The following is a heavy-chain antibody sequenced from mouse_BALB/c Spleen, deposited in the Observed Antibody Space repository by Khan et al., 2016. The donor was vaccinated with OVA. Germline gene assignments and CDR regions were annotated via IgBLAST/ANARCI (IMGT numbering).Heavy chain of an antibody. Sequence: QIQLVQSGSELKKPGETVKISCKASGYTFTNYVMNWVKQSPGKGLKWMGWINTYTGEPTYADDFKGRFAFSLETSASTAYLQINSLKNEDTATYFCTRFHGGYWGQGTTLTVSS. J-gene: IGHJ2*01. CDR1: GYTFTNYV. V-gene: IGHV9-3-1*01. CDR2: INTYTGEP. CDR3: TRFHGGY.